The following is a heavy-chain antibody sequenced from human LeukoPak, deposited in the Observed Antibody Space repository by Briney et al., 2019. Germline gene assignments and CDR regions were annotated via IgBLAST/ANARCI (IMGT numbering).Heavy chain of an antibody. CDR2: IHNSGST. CDR1: DDSFTMYY. D-gene: IGHD3-16*01. J-gene: IGHJ4*02. CDR3: ARGIRGAADY. V-gene: IGHV4-59*01. Sequence: SETLSLTCSVSDDSFTMYYWSWIRQPPGKGLEWIGFIHNSGSTNYNPSLKSRLAMSLDTSKNQFSLNLNSVTAADTAVYYCARGIRGAADYWGQGTLVTVSS.